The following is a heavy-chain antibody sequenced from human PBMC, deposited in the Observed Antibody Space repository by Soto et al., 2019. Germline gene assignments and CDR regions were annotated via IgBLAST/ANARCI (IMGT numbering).Heavy chain of an antibody. J-gene: IGHJ4*02. V-gene: IGHV3-74*01. D-gene: IGHD6-13*01. CDR1: GFTFSSYW. CDR3: AKDAAKPGYIMFH. CDR2: INSDGSST. Sequence: EVQLVESGGGLVQPGGSLRLSCAASGFTFSSYWMHWVRQAPGKGLVWVSRINSDGSSTSYADSVKGRFTISRDNAKNTLYLQMNSLRAEDTAVYYCAKDAAKPGYIMFHWGQGTLVTVSS.